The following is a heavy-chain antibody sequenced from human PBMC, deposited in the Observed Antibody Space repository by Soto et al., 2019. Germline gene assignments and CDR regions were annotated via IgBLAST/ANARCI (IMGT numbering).Heavy chain of an antibody. J-gene: IGHJ5*02. V-gene: IGHV4-4*07. Sequence: PSETLSLTCTVSGASISGFYWSWIRKSAGKGLEWIGRIYATGTTDYNPSLKSRVMMSVDTSKKQFSLKLRSVTAADTAVYYCVRDGTKPLRHSFHPWGEG. CDR3: VRDGTKPLRHSFHP. D-gene: IGHD1-1*01. CDR2: IYATGTT. CDR1: GASISGFY.